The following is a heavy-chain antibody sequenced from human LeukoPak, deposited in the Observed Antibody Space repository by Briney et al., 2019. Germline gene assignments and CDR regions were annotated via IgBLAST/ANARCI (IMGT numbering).Heavy chain of an antibody. CDR1: GYSFTSYW. D-gene: IGHD6-13*01. CDR2: IYPGDSDT. Sequence: GESLQISCKGSGYSFTSYWIGWVRQMPGKGLEWMGIIYPGDSDTRYSPSSQGQVTISADKSISTAYLQWSSLKASDTAMYYCARQTAAGTGKNFRFDPWGQGTLVTVSS. CDR3: ARQTAAGTGKNFRFDP. V-gene: IGHV5-51*01. J-gene: IGHJ5*02.